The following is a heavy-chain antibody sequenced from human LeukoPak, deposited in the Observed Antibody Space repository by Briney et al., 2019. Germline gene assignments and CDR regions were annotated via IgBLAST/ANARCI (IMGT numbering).Heavy chain of an antibody. D-gene: IGHD3-3*01. CDR1: GYTFTSYD. CDR2: MNHHSGNT. Sequence: GASVKVSCKASGYTFTSYDINWLRQATGQGLEWMGWMNHHSGNTGYAQKFQGRVTITRNTSISTAYMELSSLRSEDTAVYYCARAPTKRITIFGVAPNRFDPWGQGTLVTVAS. J-gene: IGHJ5*02. CDR3: ARAPTKRITIFGVAPNRFDP. V-gene: IGHV1-8*03.